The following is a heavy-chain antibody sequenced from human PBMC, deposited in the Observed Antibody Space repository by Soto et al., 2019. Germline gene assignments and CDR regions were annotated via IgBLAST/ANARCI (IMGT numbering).Heavy chain of an antibody. CDR1: GFTFSSYS. J-gene: IGHJ6*02. Sequence: GGSLRLSCAASGFTFSSYSMNWVRQAPGKGLEWVSYISSSSSTIYYADSVKGRFTISRDNAKNSLYLQMNSLRDEDTAVYYCARDYESGRLSRPDYDFWSGYYTGSSSYYGMDVWGQGTTVTVSS. V-gene: IGHV3-48*02. CDR2: ISSSSSTI. D-gene: IGHD3-3*01. CDR3: ARDYESGRLSRPDYDFWSGYYTGSSSYYGMDV.